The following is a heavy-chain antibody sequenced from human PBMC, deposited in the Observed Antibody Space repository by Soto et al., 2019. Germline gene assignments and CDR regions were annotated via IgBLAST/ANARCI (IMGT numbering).Heavy chain of an antibody. J-gene: IGHJ4*02. D-gene: IGHD6-13*01. V-gene: IGHV3-66*01. CDR1: GFTVSSNY. CDR2: IYNGGST. Sequence: GESLKISCTASGFTVSSNYMSWVRQAPGKGLEWVSVIYNGGSTYYADSVKGRFTISRDNSKNTLYLQMNSLRAEDTAVYYCARVISSSWYYFDYWGQGTLVTVSS. CDR3: ARVISSSWYYFDY.